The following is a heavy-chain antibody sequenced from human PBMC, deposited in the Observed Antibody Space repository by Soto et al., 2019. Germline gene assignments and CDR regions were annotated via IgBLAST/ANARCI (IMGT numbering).Heavy chain of an antibody. CDR3: ARSGDYAWFDP. D-gene: IGHD2-21*02. J-gene: IGHJ5*02. CDR2: INHRGST. V-gene: IGHV4-34*01. Sequence: TSETLSLTCAVYVGSFRGYYWSWFRQSPGKGLEWIGEINHRGSTKYNPSLKSRVTISVDTSKNQFSLKLSSVTAADTAMYYCARSGDYAWFDPWGPGTLVTVSS. CDR1: VGSFRGYY.